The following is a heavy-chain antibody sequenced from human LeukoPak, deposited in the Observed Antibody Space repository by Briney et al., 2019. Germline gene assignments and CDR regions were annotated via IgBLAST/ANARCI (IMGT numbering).Heavy chain of an antibody. Sequence: GGSLRLSCAASGFTFSSYSMNWVRQAPGKGLEWVSSISSSSSYIYYADSVKGRFTISRDNAKNSLYLQMNSLRAEDTAVYYCARDLGYYDSSSGYWGQETLVTVSS. CDR2: ISSSSSYI. V-gene: IGHV3-21*01. J-gene: IGHJ4*02. CDR1: GFTFSSYS. CDR3: ARDLGYYDSSSGY. D-gene: IGHD3-22*01.